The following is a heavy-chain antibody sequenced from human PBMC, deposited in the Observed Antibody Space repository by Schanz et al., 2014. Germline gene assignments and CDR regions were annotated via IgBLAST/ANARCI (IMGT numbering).Heavy chain of an antibody. V-gene: IGHV3-53*01. D-gene: IGHD3-22*01. J-gene: IGHJ4*02. CDR1: GFTVSSHY. CDR3: ARDRVISSAFYFDF. Sequence: DVQLVESGGGLIQPGGSLRLSCAVSGFTVSSHYMSWVRQAPGKGLEWVSGIDGSGPKTYYADSVKGRFTVSRDNSKDTVFLQMNALRVEDTAIYYCARDRVISSAFYFDFWGQGILVTVSS. CDR2: IDGSGPKT.